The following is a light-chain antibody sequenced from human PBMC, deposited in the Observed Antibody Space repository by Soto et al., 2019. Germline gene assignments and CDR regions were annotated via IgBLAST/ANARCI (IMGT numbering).Light chain of an antibody. Sequence: QSALTQPASVSGSPGQSITISCTRTSSDVGAYNFVSWHQQHPGKAPKLMIYNVYDRPSGISYRVSGSKSGNTASLTISGLQGEVEADYYCSAYTVSRTYGFGNATKLTVL. CDR2: NVY. V-gene: IGLV2-14*03. CDR3: SAYTVSRTYG. J-gene: IGLJ1*01. CDR1: SSDVGAYNF.